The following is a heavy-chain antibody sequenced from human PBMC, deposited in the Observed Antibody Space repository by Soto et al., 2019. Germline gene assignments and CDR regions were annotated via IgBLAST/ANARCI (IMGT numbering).Heavy chain of an antibody. D-gene: IGHD2-2*01. Sequence: QVLLVESGGGVVQPGRSLRLSCAGSGFTFSNYGLHWVRQAPGKGLEWVSFTSFDGSHKYYADSVKGRFTISRDNSNNMLYLQMDSLRAEDTAVYYWAKDGAPRYCGRSTCHPEGAYWGQGTLVTVSS. CDR2: TSFDGSHK. V-gene: IGHV3-30*18. CDR1: GFTFSNYG. J-gene: IGHJ4*02. CDR3: AKDGAPRYCGRSTCHPEGAY.